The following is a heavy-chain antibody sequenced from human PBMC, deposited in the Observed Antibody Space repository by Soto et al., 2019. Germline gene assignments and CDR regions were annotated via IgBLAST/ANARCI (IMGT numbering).Heavy chain of an antibody. CDR1: GFTVSSYA. V-gene: IGHV3-30-3*01. CDR2: ISYDGSDK. D-gene: IGHD3-22*01. J-gene: IGHJ4*02. CDR3: ARDYYKYYDSSGYYRSPAY. Sequence: GGSLRLSCAASGFTVSSYAMHWVRQAPGKGLEWVALISYDGSDKDYADSVKGRFTISRGNSRNTLFLQMNSLRAEDTAVYYCARDYYKYYDSSGYYRSPAYWGQGTLVTVSS.